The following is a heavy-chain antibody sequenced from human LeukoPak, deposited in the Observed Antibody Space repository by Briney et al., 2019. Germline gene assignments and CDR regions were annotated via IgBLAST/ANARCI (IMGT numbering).Heavy chain of an antibody. D-gene: IGHD6-19*01. V-gene: IGHV5-51*01. CDR1: GYSFTSYW. J-gene: IGHJ4*02. CDR3: ATTSMGSGWPDERYYFDY. Sequence: PGESLKISCKGSGYSFTSYWIGWVRQMPGKGLEWMGIIYPGDSDTRYSPSFQGQVTISADKSISTAYLQWSSLKASDTAMYYCATTSMGSGWPDERYYFDYWGQGTLVTVSS. CDR2: IYPGDSDT.